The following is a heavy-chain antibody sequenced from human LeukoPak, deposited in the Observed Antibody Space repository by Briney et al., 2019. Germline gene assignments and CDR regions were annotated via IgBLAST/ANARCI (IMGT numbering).Heavy chain of an antibody. CDR3: ARGPTYYDFWSGYSSVRFDP. J-gene: IGHJ5*02. D-gene: IGHD3-3*01. Sequence: ASVKVSCKASGYTFTSYDINWLRQATGQGLEWMGWMNPNSGNTGYAQKFQGRVTMTRNTSISTAYMELSSLRSEDTAVYYCARGPTYYDFWSGYSSVRFDPWGQGTLVTVSS. V-gene: IGHV1-8*01. CDR2: MNPNSGNT. CDR1: GYTFTSYD.